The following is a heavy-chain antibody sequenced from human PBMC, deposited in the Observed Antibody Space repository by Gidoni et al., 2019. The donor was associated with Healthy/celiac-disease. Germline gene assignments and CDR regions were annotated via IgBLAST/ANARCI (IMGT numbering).Heavy chain of an antibody. D-gene: IGHD6-13*01. J-gene: IGHJ6*02. CDR3: ARASGLAAYSYYGMDV. CDR2: IIPIFGTA. Sequence: GIIPIFGTANYAQKFQGRVTITADESTSTAYMELSSLRSEDTAVYYCARASGLAAYSYYGMDVWGQGTTVTVSS. V-gene: IGHV1-69*01.